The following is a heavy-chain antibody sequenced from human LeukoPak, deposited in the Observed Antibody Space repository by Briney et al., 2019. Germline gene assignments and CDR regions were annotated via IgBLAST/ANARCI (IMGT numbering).Heavy chain of an antibody. CDR3: ARIYDSSGYYFDY. D-gene: IGHD3-22*01. V-gene: IGHV4-30-4*01. J-gene: IGHJ4*02. Sequence: PSETLSLTCTVSGGSISSGDYYWSWIRQPPGKGLEWIGYIHYSGSTYYNPSLKSRVTISVDTSKNQLSLKLSSVTAADTAVYYCARIYDSSGYYFDYWGQGTLVTVSS. CDR1: GGSISSGDYY. CDR2: IHYSGST.